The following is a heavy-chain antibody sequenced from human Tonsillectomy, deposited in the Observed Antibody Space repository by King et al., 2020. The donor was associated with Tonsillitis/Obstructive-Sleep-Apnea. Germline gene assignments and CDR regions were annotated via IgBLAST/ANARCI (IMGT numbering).Heavy chain of an antibody. J-gene: IGHJ3*02. CDR1: GFTFISYA. CDR2: ISYDGSNK. D-gene: IGHD6-19*01. CDR3: ARDNGVAVAGTDANAFDI. V-gene: IGHV3-30*01. Sequence: VQLVESGGGVVQPGRSLRLSCAASGFTFISYAMHWVRQAPGKGLEWVAVISYDGSNKYYADSVKGHFTISRDNSKNTLYLQMNSLRAEETAVYYCARDNGVAVAGTDANAFDIWGQGTMVTVSS.